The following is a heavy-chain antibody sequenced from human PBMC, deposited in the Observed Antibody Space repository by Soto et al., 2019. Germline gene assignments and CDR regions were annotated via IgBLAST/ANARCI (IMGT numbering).Heavy chain of an antibody. J-gene: IGHJ4*02. CDR3: AREYYGLLTGYYTDY. V-gene: IGHV3-74*01. CDR2: ISGDGVTT. CDR1: GFPFSSYW. Sequence: EVQLVESGGDLVQRGGSLRLSCAASGFPFSSYWMHWVRHTPGKGLDWVARISGDGVTTYYADSVTGRFTASGDNAKNTLSLPISSLRAEDTAVYYCAREYYGLLTGYYTDYWGQGTLVSVSS. D-gene: IGHD3-9*01.